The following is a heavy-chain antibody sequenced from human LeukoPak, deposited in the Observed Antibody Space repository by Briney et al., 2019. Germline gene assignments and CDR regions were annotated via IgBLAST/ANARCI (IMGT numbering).Heavy chain of an antibody. D-gene: IGHD2-2*01. CDR3: AKDLEAGPVVPAAHRAFDI. V-gene: IGHV3-30*18. CDR2: ISYDGSNK. CDR1: GFTFSSYG. J-gene: IGHJ3*02. Sequence: PGGSLRLSCAASGFTFSSYGMHWVRQAPGKGLEWVAVISYDGSNKYYADSVKGRFTISRDNAKNSLYLQMNSLRAEDMALYYCAKDLEAGPVVPAAHRAFDIWGQGTMVTVSS.